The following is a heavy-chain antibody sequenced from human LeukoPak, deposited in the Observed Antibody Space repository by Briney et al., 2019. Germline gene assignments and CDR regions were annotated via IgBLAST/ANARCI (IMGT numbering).Heavy chain of an antibody. D-gene: IGHD6-6*01. CDR3: AKDLVQYSSSSGIGPDY. CDR1: GFTFDDYG. CDR2: ISGSGGST. J-gene: IGHJ4*02. Sequence: PGGSLRLSCAASGFTFDDYGMSWVRQAPGKGLEWVSAISGSGGSTYYADSVKGRFTISRDNSKNTLYLQMNSLRAEDTAVCYCAKDLVQYSSSSGIGPDYWGQGTLVTVSS. V-gene: IGHV3-23*01.